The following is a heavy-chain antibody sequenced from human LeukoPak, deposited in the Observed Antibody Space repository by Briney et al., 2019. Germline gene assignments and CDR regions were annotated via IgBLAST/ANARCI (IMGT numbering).Heavy chain of an antibody. CDR3: AKMYSSGWYGDY. J-gene: IGHJ4*02. V-gene: IGHV4-31*03. CDR1: GASISSGYSY. CDR2: IYYSGST. D-gene: IGHD6-19*01. Sequence: SETLSLTCTVSGASISSGYSYWSWIRQHPGKGLEWIGYIYYSGSTYYNPSLKSRVTISVDTSKNQFSLKLSSVTAADKAVYYCAKMYSSGWYGDYLGQVTLVTVYS.